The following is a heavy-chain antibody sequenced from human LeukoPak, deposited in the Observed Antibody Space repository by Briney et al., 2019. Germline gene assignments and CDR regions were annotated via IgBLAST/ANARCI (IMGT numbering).Heavy chain of an antibody. D-gene: IGHD2-2*01. Sequence: GGSLRLSCAASGFTFSSYAMSWVRQAPGKGLEWVSAISGSGGSTYYADSVKGRFTISRDNSKNTLYLQMNSLRAEDTAVYYCAKGGIYCSSTSCYLRFDYWGQGTLVTVSS. CDR1: GFTFSSYA. CDR3: AKGGIYCSSTSCYLRFDY. V-gene: IGHV3-23*01. J-gene: IGHJ4*02. CDR2: ISGSGGST.